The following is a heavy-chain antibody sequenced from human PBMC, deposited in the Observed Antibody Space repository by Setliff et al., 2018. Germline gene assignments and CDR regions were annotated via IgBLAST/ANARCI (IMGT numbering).Heavy chain of an antibody. CDR3: ARMSGFQYIDV. CDR2: IYTSGST. V-gene: IGHV4-4*07. CDR1: GGPFSGAS. Sequence: SETLSLTCTVSGGPFSGASIWSWIRQPPGKGLEWIGRIYTSGSTNYNPSLKSRVTMSVDTSKNQFSLKLTSVTAEDTAVYYCARMSGFQYIDVWDKGTTVTVSS. D-gene: IGHD3-3*01. J-gene: IGHJ6*03.